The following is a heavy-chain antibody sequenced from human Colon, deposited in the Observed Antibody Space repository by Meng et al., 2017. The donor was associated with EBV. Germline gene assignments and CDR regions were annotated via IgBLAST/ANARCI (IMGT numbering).Heavy chain of an antibody. CDR1: GFTFSTYW. J-gene: IGHJ5*02. V-gene: IGHV3-74*01. Sequence: EVQVVGSGGGSVQAWGSLRLSCAASGFTFSTYWMHWVRQVPGKGLIWVARVKPDGTSTYYADSVRGRFTISRDNAKNTVYLQMNTLRAEDTAVYYCVRDRPSWTWGQGTLVTVSS. D-gene: IGHD3-3*01. CDR3: VRDRPSWT. CDR2: VKPDGTST.